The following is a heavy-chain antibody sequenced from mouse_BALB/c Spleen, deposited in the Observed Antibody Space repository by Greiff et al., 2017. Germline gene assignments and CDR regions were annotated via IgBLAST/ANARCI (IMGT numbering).Heavy chain of an antibody. Sequence: QVQLQQSGAELVRPGASVTLSCKASGYTFTDYEMHWVKQTPVHGLEWIGAIDPETGGTASNQKFKGKATLTADKSSSTAYMELRSLTSEDSAVYYCTRSRNYYGSYAMDYWGQGTSVTVSS. D-gene: IGHD1-1*01. CDR2: IDPETGGT. J-gene: IGHJ4*01. V-gene: IGHV1-15*01. CDR3: TRSRNYYGSYAMDY. CDR1: GYTFTDYE.